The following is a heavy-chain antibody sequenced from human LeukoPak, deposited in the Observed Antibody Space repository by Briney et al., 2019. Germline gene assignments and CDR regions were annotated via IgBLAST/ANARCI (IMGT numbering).Heavy chain of an antibody. CDR3: ARQDFFDSSGYLGITY. J-gene: IGHJ4*02. V-gene: IGHV4-39*01. Sequence: PSETLSLTCTVSGGSISSSSYYWGWIRQPPGKGLEWIGSIYYSGSTYYNPSLRSRVTISVDTSKNQFSLKLSSVTAADMAVYCCARQDFFDSSGYLGITYWGQGTLVTVSS. D-gene: IGHD3-22*01. CDR1: GGSISSSSYY. CDR2: IYYSGST.